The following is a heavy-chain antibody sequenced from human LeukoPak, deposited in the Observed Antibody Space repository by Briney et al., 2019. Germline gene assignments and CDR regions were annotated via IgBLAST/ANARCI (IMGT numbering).Heavy chain of an antibody. V-gene: IGHV4-34*01. J-gene: IGHJ4*02. CDR3: AAGGVRGVIYFDY. Sequence: SETLSLTCAVYGGSFSGYYWSWIRQPPGKGLEWIGEINHSGSTNYNPSLKSRVTISVDTSKNQFSLKLSSVTAADTAVYYCAAGGVRGVIYFDYWGQGTLVTVSS. CDR2: INHSGST. CDR1: GGSFSGYY. D-gene: IGHD3-10*01.